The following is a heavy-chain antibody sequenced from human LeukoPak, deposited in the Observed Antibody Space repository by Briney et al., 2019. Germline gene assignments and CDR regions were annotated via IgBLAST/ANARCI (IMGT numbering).Heavy chain of an antibody. D-gene: IGHD1-14*01. CDR1: GASIGAYY. V-gene: IGHV4-4*09. CDR2: IYTSGTT. J-gene: IGHJ6*03. Sequence: PSETLSLTCAVSGASIGAYYWSWIRQPPGKELEWLGYIYTSGTTNSNPSLKSRVTVSVDTSKNQFSLKLTSVTAADTAVYYCARLGVNGTTPSFYHYMDVWGKGTSVTVSS. CDR3: ARLGVNGTTPSFYHYMDV.